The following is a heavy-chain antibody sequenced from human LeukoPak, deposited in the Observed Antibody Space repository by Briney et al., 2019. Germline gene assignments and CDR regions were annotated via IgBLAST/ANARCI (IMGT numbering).Heavy chain of an antibody. CDR1: GYSFTSYW. D-gene: IGHD3-9*01. CDR2: IYPGDSDT. V-gene: IGHV5-51*01. Sequence: GESLKISCKGSGYSFTSYWIGWVRQMPGKGLEWKGIIYPGDSDTRYSPSFQGQVTISADKSISTAYLQWSSLKASDTAMYYCARHYDILTGYFDYWGQGTLVTVSS. J-gene: IGHJ4*02. CDR3: ARHYDILTGYFDY.